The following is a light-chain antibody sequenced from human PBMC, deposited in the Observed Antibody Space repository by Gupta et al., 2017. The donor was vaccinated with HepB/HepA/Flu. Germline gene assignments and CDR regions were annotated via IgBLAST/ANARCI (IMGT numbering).Light chain of an antibody. CDR1: QSISSF. CDR2: AAS. CDR3: QQAYNTQFT. V-gene: IGKV1-39*01. Sequence: DIQLTQSPSSLSASVGDRVTITCRTSQSISSFLNWYQHKPGKAPKLLIYAASILQSGVPSRFSGSGSGTQFNFTISSLQPEDFATYYCQQAYNTQFTFGGGARLEIK. J-gene: IGKJ4*01.